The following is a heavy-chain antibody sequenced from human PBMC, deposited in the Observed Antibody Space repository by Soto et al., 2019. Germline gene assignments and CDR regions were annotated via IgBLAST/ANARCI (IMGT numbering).Heavy chain of an antibody. CDR1: GYTFTSYG. CDR2: ISAYNGNT. J-gene: IGHJ6*02. Sequence: ASVKVSCKASGYTFTSYGIRWVRQAPGQGLEWMGWISAYNGNTNYAQKLQGRVTMTTDTSTSTAYMELRSLRSDDTAVYYCARRGDSYYYYYYGMDVWGQGTTVTVSS. CDR3: ARRGDSYYYYYYGMDV. V-gene: IGHV1-18*01. D-gene: IGHD2-21*02.